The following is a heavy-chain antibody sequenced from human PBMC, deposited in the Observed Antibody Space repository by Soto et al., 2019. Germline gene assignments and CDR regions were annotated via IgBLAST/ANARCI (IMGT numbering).Heavy chain of an antibody. V-gene: IGHV1-69*12. D-gene: IGHD6-19*01. CDR3: ARAYSSGWSGDFDY. J-gene: IGHJ4*02. CDR2: IIPLFGVP. CDR1: GRTFSSYA. Sequence: QVQLVQSGAEVKKPGSSVKVSCKSSGRTFSSYAINWVRQAPGQGLEWMGGIIPLFGVPNYAQKFQGRVTITAGDSTTTAYMELSSLRAEDTAVYYCARAYSSGWSGDFDYWDQGILVTVSS.